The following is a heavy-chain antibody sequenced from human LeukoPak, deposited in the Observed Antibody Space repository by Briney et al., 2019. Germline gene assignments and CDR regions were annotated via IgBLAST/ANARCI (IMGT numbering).Heavy chain of an antibody. Sequence: PSETLSLTCTVSGCSISSSSYYWGWIRQPPGKGLEWIVSIYYSGSTYYNPSLKSLVTISVDTSKNQFSLKLSSVTAADTAVYYCASSVGATRGDAFDIWGQGTMVTVSS. J-gene: IGHJ3*02. CDR3: ASSVGATRGDAFDI. V-gene: IGHV4-39*01. D-gene: IGHD1-26*01. CDR1: GCSISSSSYY. CDR2: IYYSGST.